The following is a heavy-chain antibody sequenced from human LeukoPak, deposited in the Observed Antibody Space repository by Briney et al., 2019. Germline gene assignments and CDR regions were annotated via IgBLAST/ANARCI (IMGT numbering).Heavy chain of an antibody. CDR2: ISGSGGST. CDR3: AIPYTYYYDSSGYYLAYYYYGMDV. D-gene: IGHD3-22*01. Sequence: LSLTCAVSGGSISSGGYSWSWVRQAPGKGLEWVSAISGSGGSTYYADSVKGRFTISRDNSKNTLYLQMNSLRAEDTAVYYCAIPYTYYYDSSGYYLAYYYYGMDVWGQGTTVTVSS. V-gene: IGHV3-23*01. J-gene: IGHJ6*02. CDR1: GGSISSGGYS.